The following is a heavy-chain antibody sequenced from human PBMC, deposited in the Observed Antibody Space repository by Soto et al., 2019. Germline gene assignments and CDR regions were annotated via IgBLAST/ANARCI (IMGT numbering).Heavy chain of an antibody. J-gene: IGHJ4*02. CDR3: ARGGEGYNFGAVY. V-gene: IGHV1-69*01. Sequence: QVQLVQSGAEVTEPGSSVKVSCKASGGGNLRDYRTTWVRRAPGQGLEWMGVIIPKLGSANYAQNFQGRVTVTADESTNTVYMELRSLRSDDTAVYYCARGGEGYNFGAVYWGQGTPVTVSS. D-gene: IGHD5-12*01. CDR1: GGGNLRDYR. CDR2: IIPKLGSA.